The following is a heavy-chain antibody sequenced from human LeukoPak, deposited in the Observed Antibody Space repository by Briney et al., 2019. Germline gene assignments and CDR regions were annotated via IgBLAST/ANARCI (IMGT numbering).Heavy chain of an antibody. V-gene: IGHV1-69*13. CDR1: GGTFSSYA. J-gene: IGHJ6*04. CDR3: ARNAVPDRPFSGMDV. D-gene: IGHD2-2*01. Sequence: SVKVSCKASGGTFSSYAISWVQQAPGQGLEWMGGIIPIFGTANYAQKFQGRVTITADESTSTAYMELSSLRSEDTAVYYCARNAVPDRPFSGMDVWGKGTTVTVSS. CDR2: IIPIFGTA.